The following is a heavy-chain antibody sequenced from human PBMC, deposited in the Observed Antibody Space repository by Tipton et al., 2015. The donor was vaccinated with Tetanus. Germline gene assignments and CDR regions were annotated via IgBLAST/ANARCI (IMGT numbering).Heavy chain of an antibody. CDR3: AKDDAGLAQRGGFYFDS. D-gene: IGHD3-9*01. Sequence: SLRLSCAASGFTFSNSWMTWVRQAPGKWLEWVANMNQDGSEIYYVDSVKGRFTISRDNSKNTFYLEMHSLRSEDTAVYFCAKDDAGLAQRGGFYFDSWGQGTLVTVSS. J-gene: IGHJ4*02. CDR1: GFTFSNSW. V-gene: IGHV3-7*01. CDR2: MNQDGSEI.